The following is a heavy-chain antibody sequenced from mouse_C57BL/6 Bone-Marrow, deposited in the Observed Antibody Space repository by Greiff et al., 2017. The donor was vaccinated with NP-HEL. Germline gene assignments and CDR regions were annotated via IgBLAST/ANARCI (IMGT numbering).Heavy chain of an antibody. CDR1: GYAFSSSW. D-gene: IGHD2-10*02. V-gene: IGHV1-82*01. CDR2: IYPGDGDT. Sequence: QVQLKQSGPELVKPGASVKISCKASGYAFSSSWMNWVKQRPGKGLEWIGRIYPGDGDTNYNGKFKGKATLTADKSSSTAYMQLSSLTSEDSAVYFCARGVWPLFDYWGQGTTLTVSS. J-gene: IGHJ2*01. CDR3: ARGVWPLFDY.